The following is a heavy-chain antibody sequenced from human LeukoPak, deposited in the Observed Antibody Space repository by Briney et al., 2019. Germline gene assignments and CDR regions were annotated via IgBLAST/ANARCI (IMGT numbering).Heavy chain of an antibody. J-gene: IGHJ4*02. CDR1: GFTFSSYS. CDR3: ARDPYYYDSSGYYPFDY. V-gene: IGHV3-21*01. Sequence: GGPLRLSCAASGFTFSSYSMNWVRQAPGKGLEWVSSISSSSSYIYYADSVKGRFTISRDNAKNSLYLQMNSLRAEDTAVYYCARDPYYYDSSGYYPFDYWGQGTLVTVSS. CDR2: ISSSSSYI. D-gene: IGHD3-22*01.